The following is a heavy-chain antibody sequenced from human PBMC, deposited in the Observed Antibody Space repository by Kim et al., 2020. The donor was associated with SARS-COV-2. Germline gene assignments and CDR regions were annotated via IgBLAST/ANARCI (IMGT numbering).Heavy chain of an antibody. D-gene: IGHD3-3*01. CDR1: GFTLSSYW. J-gene: IGHJ6*03. CDR2: INSDGSRT. V-gene: IGHV3-74*01. Sequence: GGSLRLSCAASGFTLSSYWMHWVRQAPGKGLVWVSRINSDGSRTTYADSVKGRFTISRDNAKNTLYLQMNSLRAEDTAVYYCVRDPTVLRFLEYMDVWGKGTTVTVSS. CDR3: VRDPTVLRFLEYMDV.